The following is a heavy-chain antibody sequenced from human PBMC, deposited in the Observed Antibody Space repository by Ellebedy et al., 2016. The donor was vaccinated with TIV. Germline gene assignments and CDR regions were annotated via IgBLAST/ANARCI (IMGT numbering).Heavy chain of an antibody. D-gene: IGHD1-26*01. CDR1: GGSFSGYY. J-gene: IGHJ5*02. CDR3: ARVVGATNYNWFDP. V-gene: IGHV4-34*01. CDR2: INHSGST. Sequence: SETLSLTXAVYGGSFSGYYWSWIRQPPGKGLEWIGEINHSGSTNYNPSLKSRVTISVDTSKNQFSLKLSSVTAADTAVYYCARVVGATNYNWFDPWGQGTLVTVSS.